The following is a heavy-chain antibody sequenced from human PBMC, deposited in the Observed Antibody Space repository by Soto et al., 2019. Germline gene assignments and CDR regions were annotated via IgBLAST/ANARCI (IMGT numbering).Heavy chain of an antibody. CDR1: GFTFSSYA. J-gene: IGHJ4*02. Sequence: PVGSLRLSCAASGFTFSSYAMSWVRQAPRKGLEWVSAISGSGGSTDYADSVKGRFTISRDNSKNTLYLQMNSLRAEDTAVYYCAKVIGYDTSGYAENWGQGTQVTVSS. CDR2: ISGSGGST. V-gene: IGHV3-23*01. CDR3: AKVIGYDTSGYAEN. D-gene: IGHD3-22*01.